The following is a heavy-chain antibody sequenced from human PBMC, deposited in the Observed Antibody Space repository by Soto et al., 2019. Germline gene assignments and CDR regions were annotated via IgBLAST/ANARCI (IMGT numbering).Heavy chain of an antibody. CDR2: IYYSGST. Sequence: SETLSLTCTVSGGSVSSGSYYWSWIRQPPGKGLEWIGYIYYSGSTNYNPSLKSRVTISVDTSKNQFSLKLSSVTAADTAVYYCASFIGGYDSDYWGQGTLVTVSS. CDR3: ASFIGGYDSDY. J-gene: IGHJ4*02. V-gene: IGHV4-61*01. D-gene: IGHD5-12*01. CDR1: GGSVSSGSYY.